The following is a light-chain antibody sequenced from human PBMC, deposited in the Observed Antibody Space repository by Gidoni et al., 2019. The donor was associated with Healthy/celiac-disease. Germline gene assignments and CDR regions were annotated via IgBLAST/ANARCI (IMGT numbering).Light chain of an antibody. CDR3: MQALQTRT. CDR1: QSLLHSNGYNY. J-gene: IGKJ2*01. Sequence: DIVMTQLPLSLPVTPGEPASISCRSSQSLLHSNGYNYLDWYLQKPGQSPQLLIYLGSNRASGVPDRFSGSGSGTDFTLKISRVEAEDVGVYYCMQALQTRTFGQGTKLEIK. CDR2: LGS. V-gene: IGKV2-28*01.